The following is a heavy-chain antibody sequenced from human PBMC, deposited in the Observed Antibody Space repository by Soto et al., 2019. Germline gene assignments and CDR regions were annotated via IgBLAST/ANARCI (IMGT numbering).Heavy chain of an antibody. D-gene: IGHD6-13*01. V-gene: IGHV3-74*01. CDR1: GFTFSTCW. Sequence: GGSLRLSCAASGFTFSTCWMHWVRQAPGKGLLWVSRINSDGSSTRYADSVKGRFTISRDNAKNTLYLQMNSLRAEDTAVYYCARDRSIAAAGTPLGFYYYGMDVWGQGTTVTVSS. J-gene: IGHJ6*02. CDR3: ARDRSIAAAGTPLGFYYYGMDV. CDR2: INSDGSST.